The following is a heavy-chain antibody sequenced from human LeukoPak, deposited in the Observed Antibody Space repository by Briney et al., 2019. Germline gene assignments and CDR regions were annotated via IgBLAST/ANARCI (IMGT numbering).Heavy chain of an antibody. CDR2: ISAYDGNT. Sequence: ASVKVSCKASGYTFTSYGIIWVRQAPGQGLEWMGWISAYDGNTNYAQSFQGRVTMTTDTSTSTAYMELRSLRSDDTAAYYCARNVGPPNRLVTTKGYFDYWGKGTLVTVSS. D-gene: IGHD3-9*01. CDR1: GYTFTSYG. CDR3: ARNVGPPNRLVTTKGYFDY. J-gene: IGHJ4*02. V-gene: IGHV1-18*01.